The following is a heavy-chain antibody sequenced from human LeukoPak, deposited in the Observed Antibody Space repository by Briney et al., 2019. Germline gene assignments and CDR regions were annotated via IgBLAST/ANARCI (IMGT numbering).Heavy chain of an antibody. J-gene: IGHJ6*02. CDR2: ISYDGSNK. Sequence: GGSLRLSCAASGFTFSSYGMPWVRQAPGKGLEWVAVISYDGSNKYYADSVKGRFTISRDNSKNTLYLQMNSLRAEDTAVYYCAKDDYGDYDYYYYGMDVWGQGTTVTVSS. D-gene: IGHD4-17*01. V-gene: IGHV3-30*18. CDR3: AKDDYGDYDYYYYGMDV. CDR1: GFTFSSYG.